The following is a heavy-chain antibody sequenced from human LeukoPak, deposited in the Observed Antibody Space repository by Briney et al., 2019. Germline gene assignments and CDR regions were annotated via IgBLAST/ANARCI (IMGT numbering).Heavy chain of an antibody. CDR2: ISSSSVYI. CDR3: ARDPNADGYFDY. D-gene: IGHD2-2*01. Sequence: GGSLRLSCAASGFTFSTYSMHWVRQPPGKGLEWVSSISSSSVYIYYAGSMKGRFTISRDNAKNSLYLQMTSLRAEDTAVYYCARDPNADGYFDYWGQGTLVTVSS. CDR1: GFTFSTYS. V-gene: IGHV3-21*01. J-gene: IGHJ4*02.